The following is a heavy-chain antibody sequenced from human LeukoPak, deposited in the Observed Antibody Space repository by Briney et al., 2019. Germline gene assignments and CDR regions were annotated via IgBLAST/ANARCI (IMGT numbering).Heavy chain of an antibody. J-gene: IGHJ4*02. V-gene: IGHV1-2*02. CDR3: ARSYYDFWSGYVNY. Sequence: GASVKVSCKASGYTFTGYYMHWVRQAPGQGLEWMGWINPNSGGTNYAQKFQGRVTMTRDTSISTAYMELSGLRSDDTAVYYCARSYYDFWSGYVNYWGQGTLVTVSS. CDR2: INPNSGGT. D-gene: IGHD3-3*01. CDR1: GYTFTGYY.